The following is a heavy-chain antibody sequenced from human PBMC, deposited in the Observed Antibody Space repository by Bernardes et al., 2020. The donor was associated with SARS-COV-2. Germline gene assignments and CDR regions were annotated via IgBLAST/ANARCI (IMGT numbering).Heavy chain of an antibody. V-gene: IGHV3-72*01. D-gene: IGHD1-26*01. Sequence: GWSLSLSCAASGFTFSDHYMDWVRQAPGKGLEWVGRTRNKANSYTTEYAASVKGRFTISRDESKNSLYLQMNSLKTEDTAVYYCTRASGGGYSPLDYWGQGTLVTVSS. CDR2: TRNKANSYTT. J-gene: IGHJ4*02. CDR3: TRASGGGYSPLDY. CDR1: GFTFSDHY.